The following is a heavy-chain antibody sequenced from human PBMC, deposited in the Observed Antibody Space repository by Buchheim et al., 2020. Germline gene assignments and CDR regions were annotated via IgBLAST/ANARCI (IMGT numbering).Heavy chain of an antibody. D-gene: IGHD5-24*01. J-gene: IGHJ4*02. CDR3: ARDAGDGYLDY. CDR1: GFTFSSYA. Sequence: QVQLVESGGGVVQPGRSLRLSCAASGFTFSSYAMHWVRQAPGKGLEWVAVISYDGSKKYYADSVKGRFTIPRDNSKNTLYLQMNSLRAEDTAVYYCARDAGDGYLDYWGQGTL. CDR2: ISYDGSKK. V-gene: IGHV3-30-3*01.